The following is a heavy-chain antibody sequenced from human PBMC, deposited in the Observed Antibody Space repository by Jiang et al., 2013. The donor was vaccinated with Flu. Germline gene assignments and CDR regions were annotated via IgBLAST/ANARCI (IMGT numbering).Heavy chain of an antibody. CDR1: GYSFITFW. D-gene: IGHD2-15*01. CDR2: IDLSDSYT. V-gene: IGHV5-10-1*03. Sequence: EVQLVESGAEVKKPGESLRISCKGSGYSFITFWIGWVRQMPGKGLEWMGRIDLSDSYTNYSPSFQGHVTISADKSISTAYLQWSSLKASDTAMYYCARLHCSSVSCALDYWGQGTLVTVSS. J-gene: IGHJ4*02. CDR3: ARLHCSSVSCALDY.